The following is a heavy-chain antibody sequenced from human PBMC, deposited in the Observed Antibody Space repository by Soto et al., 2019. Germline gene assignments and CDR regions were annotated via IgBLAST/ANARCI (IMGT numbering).Heavy chain of an antibody. V-gene: IGHV4-39*01. CDR3: ARLWSFTMIALEGYGMDV. CDR2: IYYSGST. CDR1: GGSISSSSYY. J-gene: IGHJ6*02. Sequence: ASETLSLTCTVSGGSISSSSYYWGWIRQPPGKGLEWIGSIYYSGSTYYNPSLKSRVTISVDTSKNQFSLKLSSVTAADTAVYYCARLWSFTMIALEGYGMDVCGQGSTVTASS. D-gene: IGHD3-22*01.